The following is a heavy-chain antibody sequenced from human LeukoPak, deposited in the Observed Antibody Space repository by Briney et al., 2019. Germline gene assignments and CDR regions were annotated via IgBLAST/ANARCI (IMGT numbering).Heavy chain of an antibody. D-gene: IGHD2-8*01. CDR1: GGSFTGTTYY. CDR2: VYYSGST. CDR3: ARNVSAGYFDY. Sequence: SETLSLTCSVSGGSFTGTTYYWAWIRQPPGKGLEWIGSVYYSGSTSYSPSLKSRLTISVDTSKKQFSLRLSSVNAAHTAVYYCARNVSAGYFDYWGQGTLVTVSS. V-gene: IGHV4-39*01. J-gene: IGHJ4*02.